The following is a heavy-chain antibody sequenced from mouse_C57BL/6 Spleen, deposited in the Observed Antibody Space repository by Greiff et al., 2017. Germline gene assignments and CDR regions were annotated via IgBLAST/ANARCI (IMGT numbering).Heavy chain of an antibody. CDR1: GYTFTDYN. D-gene: IGHD2-3*01. Sequence: EVQLVESGPELVKPGASVKIPCKASGYTFTDYNMDWVKPSHGKSLEWIGDINPNNGGTIYNQKFKGKATLTVDKSSSTAYMELRSLTSEDTAVYYCAREGDGLDYWGQGTTLTVSS. CDR3: AREGDGLDY. V-gene: IGHV1-18*01. CDR2: INPNNGGT. J-gene: IGHJ2*01.